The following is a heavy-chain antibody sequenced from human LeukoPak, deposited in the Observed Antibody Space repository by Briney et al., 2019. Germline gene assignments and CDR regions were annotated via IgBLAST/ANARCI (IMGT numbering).Heavy chain of an antibody. J-gene: IGHJ4*02. D-gene: IGHD2-2*02. Sequence: GGSLRLSCASSGFSFSGYAMIWVRQAPGKGLELFSPLSGSGASTFYADSVRGRFITSKDIPSNIVYLQMNSLRAEDTAVYYCAKGNRGYTNYYFDYWGQGTLVTVSS. CDR1: GFSFSGYA. CDR3: AKGNRGYTNYYFDY. CDR2: LSGSGAST. V-gene: IGHV3-23*01.